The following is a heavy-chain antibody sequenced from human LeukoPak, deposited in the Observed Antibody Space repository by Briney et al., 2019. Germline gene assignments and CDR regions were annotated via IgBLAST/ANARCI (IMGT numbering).Heavy chain of an antibody. CDR3: ARQRATEYSWGLDS. V-gene: IGHV1-8*01. J-gene: IGHJ4*02. CDR2: MNPHSENT. D-gene: IGHD7-27*01. CDR1: GYTFTSYE. Sequence: ASVKVSCRASGYTFTSYEINWVRQATGQGLEWMGWMNPHSENTGFAQKFQGRITMTWNTSRSTAYMELSSLTSEGTAVYCCARQRATEYSWGLDSWGQGALVTVSS.